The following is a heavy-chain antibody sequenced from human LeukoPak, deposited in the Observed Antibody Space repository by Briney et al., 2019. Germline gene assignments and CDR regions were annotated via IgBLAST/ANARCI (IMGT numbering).Heavy chain of an antibody. V-gene: IGHV3-43*01. J-gene: IGHJ4*02. CDR2: ISWDGTT. CDR1: GFIFEDYT. Sequence: PGGSLRLSCAASGFIFEDYTMHWVRQAPGKTLEWVSLISWDGTTYYADSVKGRFTISRDNSKNSLYLQVDTLRSEDTAFYYCVKDLSYESSGSVPDYWGQGTLVTVSS. CDR3: VKDLSYESSGSVPDY. D-gene: IGHD3-22*01.